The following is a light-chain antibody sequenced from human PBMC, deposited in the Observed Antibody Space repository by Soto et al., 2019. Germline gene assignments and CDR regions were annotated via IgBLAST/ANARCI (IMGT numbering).Light chain of an antibody. Sequence: QSALTQPPSAAGSPGQSVTISCTGTSTDVGGYNYVSWYQQYPGKAPKLMIYEVSKRPSGVPDRFSGAKSGTSASLAISGLQSDDEADYYCAVWDDSLSGPVFGGGTKLTVL. J-gene: IGLJ3*02. CDR1: STDVGGYNY. CDR2: EVS. CDR3: AVWDDSLSGPV. V-gene: IGLV2-8*01.